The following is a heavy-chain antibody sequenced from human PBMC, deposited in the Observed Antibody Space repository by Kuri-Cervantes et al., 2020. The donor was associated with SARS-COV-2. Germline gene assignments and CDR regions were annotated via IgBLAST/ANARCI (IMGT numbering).Heavy chain of an antibody. CDR3: ARDQRRYRANDAPYDS. CDR1: GGSISSSSYY. CDR2: IYYSGST. V-gene: IGHV4-39*07. D-gene: IGHD1-26*01. Sequence: SETLSLTCTVSGGSISSSSYYWGWIRQPPGKGLEWIGSIYYSGSTYYNPSLKSRVTISIDTSKNQLSLKLTSVTAADTAVYYCARDQRRYRANDAPYDSWGQGTLVTVSS. J-gene: IGHJ4*02.